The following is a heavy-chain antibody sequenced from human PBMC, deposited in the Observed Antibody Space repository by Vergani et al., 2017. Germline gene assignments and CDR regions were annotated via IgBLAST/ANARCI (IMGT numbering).Heavy chain of an antibody. J-gene: IGHJ1*01. Sequence: QVHLVESGGGVVQPGRSLRLSCVVSGFTSSYYCMYWVRQAPGKGLEWVAVISYDGTQKYYADSVKGRFTISRDNSKSTLYLQMNSLRTEDTAVYYCATKSCGTPGCQIGYFREWGQGTLVTVSS. D-gene: IGHD1-1*01. CDR3: ATKSCGTPGCQIGYFRE. V-gene: IGHV3-30*03. CDR2: ISYDGTQK. CDR1: GFTSSYYC.